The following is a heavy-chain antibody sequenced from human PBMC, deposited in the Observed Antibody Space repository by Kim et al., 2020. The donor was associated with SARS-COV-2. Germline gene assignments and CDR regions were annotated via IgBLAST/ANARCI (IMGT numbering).Heavy chain of an antibody. V-gene: IGHV3-23*01. CDR2: ISGSGGST. CDR1: GFTFSSYA. D-gene: IGHD3-10*01. Sequence: GGSLRLSCAASGFTFSSYAMSWVRQAPGKGLEWVSTISGSGGSTYYADSVKGRFTISRDNSKNTLYLQMNSLRAEDTAVYYCAITPSTLLWFREAPDYWGQGTLVTVSS. J-gene: IGHJ4*02. CDR3: AITPSTLLWFREAPDY.